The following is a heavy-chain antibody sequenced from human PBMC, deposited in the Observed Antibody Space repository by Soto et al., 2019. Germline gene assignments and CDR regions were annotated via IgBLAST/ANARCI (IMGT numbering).Heavy chain of an antibody. CDR3: ARTYEGSSPAFDY. CDR2: IYYSGST. V-gene: IGHV4-28*01. D-gene: IGHD3-22*01. J-gene: IGHJ4*02. CDR1: GYSISSSNW. Sequence: PSETLSLTCAVSGYSISSSNWWGWIRQPPGKGLEWIGYIYYSGSTYYNPSLKSRVTMSVDTSKNQFSLKLSSVTAVDTAVYYCARTYEGSSPAFDYWGQGTLVTVSS.